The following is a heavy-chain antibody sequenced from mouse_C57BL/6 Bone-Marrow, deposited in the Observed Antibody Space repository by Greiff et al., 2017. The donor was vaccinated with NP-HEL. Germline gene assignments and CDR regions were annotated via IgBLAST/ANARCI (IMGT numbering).Heavy chain of an antibody. CDR2: IDPEDGET. D-gene: IGHD2-3*01. CDR1: GFNIKDYY. J-gene: IGHJ4*01. Sequence: VQLQQSGAELVKPGASVKLSCTASGFNIKDYYMHWVKQRTEQGLEWIGRIDPEDGETKYAPKFQGKTTITAEPSSTTAYRQLSSLTSEDTAVYYCALYYGYYGDYWGQGTSVTVSS. V-gene: IGHV14-2*01. CDR3: ALYYGYYGDY.